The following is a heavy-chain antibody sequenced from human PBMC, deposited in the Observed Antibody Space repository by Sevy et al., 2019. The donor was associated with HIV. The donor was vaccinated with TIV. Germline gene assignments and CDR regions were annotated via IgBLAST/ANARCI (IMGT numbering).Heavy chain of an antibody. D-gene: IGHD2-8*01. CDR2: LSFGCGET. CDR1: GFTFSKYS. Sequence: GGSLRLSCAASGFTFSKYSMSWVRQPPGKGLEWVSTLSFGCGETNYADSVKGRFTLSRDHSKSSVYLQMNNLRPDDTAVYYCAREGCTKPHDYWGQGTLATVS. V-gene: IGHV3-23*01. CDR3: AREGCTKPHDY. J-gene: IGHJ4*02.